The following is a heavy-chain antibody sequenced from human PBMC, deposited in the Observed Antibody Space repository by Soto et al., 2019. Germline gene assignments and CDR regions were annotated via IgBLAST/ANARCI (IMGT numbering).Heavy chain of an antibody. D-gene: IGHD3-22*01. CDR2: ISYDGSNK. Sequence: QVQLVESGGGVVQPGRSLRLSCAASGFTFSSYAMHWVRQAPDKGLEWVAVISYDGSNKYYAESVKGRFTISRDNSKNTLDLQLNSLRAEDTAVYYCARVRDSSGYYAFDIWGQGTMVTVAS. CDR3: ARVRDSSGYYAFDI. CDR1: GFTFSSYA. V-gene: IGHV3-30-3*01. J-gene: IGHJ3*02.